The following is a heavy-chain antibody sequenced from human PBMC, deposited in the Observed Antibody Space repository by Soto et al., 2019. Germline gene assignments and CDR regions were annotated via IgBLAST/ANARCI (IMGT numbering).Heavy chain of an antibody. D-gene: IGHD2-2*01. CDR1: GGTFSSYA. Sequence: QVQLVQSGAEVKKPGSSVKVSCKASGGTFSSYAISWVRQAPGQGLEWMGGIIPIPDTTNYAQNFQGRLKINADESTSKAYMELSRLRSEDTAVYYCARSQGSSTSLEIYYYYYYGMDVWGQGTTVTVSS. CDR2: IIPIPDTT. CDR3: ARSQGSSTSLEIYYYYYYGMDV. J-gene: IGHJ6*02. V-gene: IGHV1-69*01.